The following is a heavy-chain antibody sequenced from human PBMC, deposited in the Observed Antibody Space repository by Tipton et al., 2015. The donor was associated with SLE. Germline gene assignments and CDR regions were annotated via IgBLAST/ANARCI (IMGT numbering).Heavy chain of an antibody. V-gene: IGHV4-34*01. J-gene: IGHJ4*02. CDR3: ARGISSGWWNY. Sequence: LSLTCAVYGGSFSGYYGSWIRQPPGKGLEWIGEMSHSGGTNYNPSLKSRVTISVDTSKNQFSLKLSSVTAADTAVYYCARGISSGWWNYWGQGNLVTVSS. CDR1: GGSFSGYY. CDR2: MSHSGGT. D-gene: IGHD6-19*01.